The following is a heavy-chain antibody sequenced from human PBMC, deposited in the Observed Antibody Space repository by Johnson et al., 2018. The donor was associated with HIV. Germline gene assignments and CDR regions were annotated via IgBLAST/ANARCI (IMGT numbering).Heavy chain of an antibody. CDR1: GFTFSSYA. Sequence: MQLVESGGGLIQPGGSLRLSCSASGFTFSSYAMSWVRQAPGKGLEWVSAISGSGGSTYYADSVKGRFTISRDNSKNSLYLQMNSLRAEATAVYYCARVGVVGVPNAFDVSGQGTLVTVSS. CDR2: ISGSGGST. V-gene: IGHV3-23*04. D-gene: IGHD2-15*01. J-gene: IGHJ3*01. CDR3: ARVGVVGVPNAFDV.